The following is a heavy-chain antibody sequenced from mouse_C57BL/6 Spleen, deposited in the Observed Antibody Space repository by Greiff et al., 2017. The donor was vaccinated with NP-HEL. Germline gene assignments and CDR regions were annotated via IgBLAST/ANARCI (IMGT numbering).Heavy chain of an antibody. V-gene: IGHV14-4*01. CDR1: GFNIKDDY. Sequence: VQLQQSGAELVRPGASVKLSCTASGFNIKDDYMHWVKQRPEQGLEWIGWIDPENGDTENASKFQGKATITADTSSNTAYLQLSSLTSEDTAVYYCTTGYGSSDWYFDVWGTGTTVTVSS. D-gene: IGHD1-1*01. CDR2: IDPENGDT. CDR3: TTGYGSSDWYFDV. J-gene: IGHJ1*03.